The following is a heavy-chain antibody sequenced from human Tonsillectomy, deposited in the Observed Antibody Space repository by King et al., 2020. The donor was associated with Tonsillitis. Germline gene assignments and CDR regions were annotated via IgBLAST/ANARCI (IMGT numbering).Heavy chain of an antibody. J-gene: IGHJ3*02. CDR2: IYPGDSDT. Sequence: EVQLVESGAEVKKPGESLKISCKGSGYSFTSYWIGWVRQMPGKGLEWMGIIYPGDSDTRYSPSFQGQVTISADKSISTAYLQWRSLKASDTAMYYCARHTVVLGVTPDAFDIWGQGTMVTVSS. CDR3: ARHTVVLGVTPDAFDI. D-gene: IGHD3-10*01. CDR1: GYSFTSYW. V-gene: IGHV5-51*01.